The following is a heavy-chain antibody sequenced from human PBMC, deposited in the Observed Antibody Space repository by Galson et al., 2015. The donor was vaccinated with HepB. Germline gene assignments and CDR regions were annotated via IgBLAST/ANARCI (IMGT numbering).Heavy chain of an antibody. J-gene: IGHJ6*03. CDR3: ARALLPPGERWYHLNYYYYYMDV. D-gene: IGHD6-13*01. V-gene: IGHV6-1*01. Sequence: CAISGDSVSSNSAAWNWIRQSPSRGLERLGRTYYRSKWYNDYAVSVKSRITINPDTSKNQFSLQLNSVTPEDTAVYYCARALLPPGERWYHLNYYYYYMDVWGKGTTVTVSS. CDR2: TYYRSKWYN. CDR1: GDSVSSNSAA.